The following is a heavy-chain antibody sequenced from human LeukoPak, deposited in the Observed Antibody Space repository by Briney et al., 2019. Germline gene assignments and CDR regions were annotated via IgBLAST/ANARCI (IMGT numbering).Heavy chain of an antibody. Sequence: GASVKVSCKASGYTFLNYGISWVRQAPGRGLEWMGWISAYNGNTNYAQKLQGRVTMTTDTSTSTAYMELRSLRSDDTAVYYCARFGLGKHIEVAGIPFDIWGQGTMVTVSS. D-gene: IGHD6-19*01. J-gene: IGHJ3*02. V-gene: IGHV1-18*01. CDR1: GYTFLNYG. CDR2: ISAYNGNT. CDR3: ARFGLGKHIEVAGIPFDI.